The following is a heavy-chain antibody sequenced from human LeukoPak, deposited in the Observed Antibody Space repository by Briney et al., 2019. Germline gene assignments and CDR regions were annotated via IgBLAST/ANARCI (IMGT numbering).Heavy chain of an antibody. CDR1: GFTFSSYA. Sequence: PGGSLRLSCAASGFTFSSYAMSWVRQAPGKGLEWVSVISGSGGGTYYADSVKGRFTISRDNSKNTLYLQMSSLRAEDTAVYYCAKDRDSSGYYWYYWGQGTLVSVSS. D-gene: IGHD3-22*01. CDR2: ISGSGGGT. CDR3: AKDRDSSGYYWYY. V-gene: IGHV3-23*01. J-gene: IGHJ4*02.